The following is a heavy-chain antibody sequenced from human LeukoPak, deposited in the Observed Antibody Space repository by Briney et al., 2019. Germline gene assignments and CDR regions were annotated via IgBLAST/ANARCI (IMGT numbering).Heavy chain of an antibody. D-gene: IGHD6-13*01. CDR1: GYTFTSYD. CDR3: ARDSSSSWYGVDY. J-gene: IGHJ4*02. Sequence: ASVKVSCEASGYTFTSYDINWVRQATGQGLEWMGWMNPNSGNTGYAQKFQGRVTMTRNTSISTAYMELSSLRSEDTAVYYCARDSSSSWYGVDYWGQGTLVTVSS. V-gene: IGHV1-8*01. CDR2: MNPNSGNT.